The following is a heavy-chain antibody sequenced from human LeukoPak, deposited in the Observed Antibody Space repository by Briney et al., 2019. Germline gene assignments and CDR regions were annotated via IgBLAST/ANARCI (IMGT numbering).Heavy chain of an antibody. Sequence: GGSLRLSCAASGFTFSSYWMHWVRQAPGRGRVGVSRINTDGSSTSYADSVKGRFTISRDNAKNTLYLQMNRLRVEDTAVYYCATICSTSCYGYYMDVWGKGTTVTVSS. CDR2: INTDGSST. J-gene: IGHJ6*03. CDR1: GFTFSSYW. V-gene: IGHV3-74*01. D-gene: IGHD2-2*01. CDR3: ATICSTSCYGYYMDV.